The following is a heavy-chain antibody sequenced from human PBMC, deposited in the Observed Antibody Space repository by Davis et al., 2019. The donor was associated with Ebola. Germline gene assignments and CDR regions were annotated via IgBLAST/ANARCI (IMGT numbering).Heavy chain of an antibody. CDR3: AKGDILTGYYNFYYYGMDV. V-gene: IGHV3-23*01. CDR1: GFTFSSYA. CDR2: ISGSGGST. Sequence: PGGSLRLSCAASGFTFSSYAMSWVRQAPGKGLEWVSAISGSGGSTYYADSVKGRFTISRDNSKNSLYLQMNSLRTEDTALYYCAKGDILTGYYNFYYYGMDVWGQGTTVTVSS. D-gene: IGHD3-9*01. J-gene: IGHJ6*02.